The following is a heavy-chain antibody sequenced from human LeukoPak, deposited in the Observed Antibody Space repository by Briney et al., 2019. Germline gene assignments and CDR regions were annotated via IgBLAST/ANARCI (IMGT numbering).Heavy chain of an antibody. CDR3: ARHWAGSSGSGGDFDY. CDR1: GGSISSSSYY. V-gene: IGHV4-39*01. Sequence: SETLSLTCTVSGGSISSSSYYWGWIRQPPGKGLEWIGSIYYSGSTYYNPSLKSRVTISVDTSKNQFSLKLSSVTAADTAVYYCARHWAGSSGSGGDFDYWGQGTLVTVSS. J-gene: IGHJ4*02. CDR2: IYYSGST. D-gene: IGHD2-15*01.